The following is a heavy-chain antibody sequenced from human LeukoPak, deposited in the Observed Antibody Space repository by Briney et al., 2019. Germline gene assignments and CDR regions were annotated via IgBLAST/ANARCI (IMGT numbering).Heavy chain of an antibody. CDR2: MNPNSGNT. Sequence: GASVKVSCKASGYTFTSYDINWVRQAAGQGLEWMGWMNPNSGNTGYAQKFQGRVTITRNTSISTAYMELSSLRSEDTAVYYCARLTYYYDSSGYYFDYWGQGTLVTVSS. CDR1: GYTFTSYD. J-gene: IGHJ4*02. D-gene: IGHD3-22*01. CDR3: ARLTYYYDSSGYYFDY. V-gene: IGHV1-8*03.